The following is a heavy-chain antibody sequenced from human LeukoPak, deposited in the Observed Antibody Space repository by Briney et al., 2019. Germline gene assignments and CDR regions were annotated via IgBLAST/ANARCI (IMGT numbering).Heavy chain of an antibody. Sequence: GGSLRLSCAASGFTFSSPWMSWVRQAPGKGLEWVSYISSSSSTIYYADSVKGRFTISRDNAKNSLYLQMNSLRAEDTAVYYCARVNKDTMAGYNWFDPWGQGTLVTVSS. CDR1: GFTFSSPW. CDR2: ISSSSSTI. D-gene: IGHD5-24*01. V-gene: IGHV3-48*04. CDR3: ARVNKDTMAGYNWFDP. J-gene: IGHJ5*02.